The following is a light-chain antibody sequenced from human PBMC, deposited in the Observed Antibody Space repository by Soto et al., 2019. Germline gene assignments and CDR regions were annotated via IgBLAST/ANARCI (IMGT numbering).Light chain of an antibody. V-gene: IGLV2-14*01. CDR3: SSFTSTSTRL. J-gene: IGLJ1*01. CDR1: GIDIGSYDY. CDR2: EVT. Sequence: QSVLTQPASVSGPLGRRITFSSLGTGIDIGSYDYVSWYQQHPGKAPNLIIYEVTDRPSGVSNRFSGSKSGNTASLTISGLQAEDEADYYCSSFTSTSTRLFGSGTKVTVL.